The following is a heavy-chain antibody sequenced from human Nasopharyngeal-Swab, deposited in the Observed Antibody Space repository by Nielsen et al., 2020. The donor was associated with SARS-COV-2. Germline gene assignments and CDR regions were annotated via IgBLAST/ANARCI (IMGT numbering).Heavy chain of an antibody. CDR2: INPNSGGT. D-gene: IGHD6-19*01. CDR1: GYTFTGYY. Sequence: ASVKVSCKASGYTFTGYYMHWVRQAPGQGLEWMGRINPNSGGTNYEQKFKGRVTMTRDTSISTAYMELSRLRSDDTAVYYCAREEMNSLAVAAFYYYYGMDVWGQGTTVTVSS. CDR3: AREEMNSLAVAAFYYYYGMDV. V-gene: IGHV1-2*06. J-gene: IGHJ6*02.